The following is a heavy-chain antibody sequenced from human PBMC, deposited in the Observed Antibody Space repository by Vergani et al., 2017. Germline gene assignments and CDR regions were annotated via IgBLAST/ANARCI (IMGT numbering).Heavy chain of an antibody. CDR3: ARPQEGYSYGYFY. D-gene: IGHD5-18*01. V-gene: IGHV4-59*01. Sequence: QVQLQESGPGLVKPSEPLSLTCTVSGGSISSYYWSWIRQPPGKGLEWIGYIYYSGSTNYNPSLKSRVTISVDTSKNQFSLKLSSVTAADTAVYYCARPQEGYSYGYFYWGQGTLVTVSS. CDR1: GGSISSYY. CDR2: IYYSGST. J-gene: IGHJ4*02.